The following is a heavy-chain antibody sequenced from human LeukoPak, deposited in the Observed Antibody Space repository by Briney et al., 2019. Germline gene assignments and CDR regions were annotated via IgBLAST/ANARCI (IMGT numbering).Heavy chain of an antibody. CDR1: GYTFTSYD. CDR2: MNPNSGNT. J-gene: IGHJ4*02. D-gene: IGHD5-18*01. V-gene: IGHV1-8*01. CDR3: TSTRVDTAMVTDY. Sequence: ASVKVSCKASGYTFTSYDLNWVRQATGQGLEWMGWMNPNSGNTGYAQKFQGRVTMTRNTSISTAYMELSSLRSEDTAVYYCTSTRVDTAMVTDYWGQGTLVTVSS.